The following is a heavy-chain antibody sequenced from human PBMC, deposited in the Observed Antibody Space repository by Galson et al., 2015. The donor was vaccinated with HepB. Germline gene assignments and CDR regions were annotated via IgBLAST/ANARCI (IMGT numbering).Heavy chain of an antibody. CDR1: GGSFSGYY. V-gene: IGHV4-34*01. CDR2: INHSGST. J-gene: IGHJ4*02. Sequence: ETLSLTCAVYGGSFSGYYWSWIRQPPGKGLEWIGEINHSGSTNYNPSLKSRVTISVDTSKNQFSLKLSSVTAADTAVYYCARGDSSSWYFDYWGQGTLVTVSS. CDR3: ARGDSSSWYFDY. D-gene: IGHD6-13*01.